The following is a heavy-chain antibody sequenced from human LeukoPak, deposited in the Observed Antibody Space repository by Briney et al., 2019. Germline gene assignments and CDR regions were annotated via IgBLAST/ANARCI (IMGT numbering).Heavy chain of an antibody. CDR3: AFESMTTVTFDY. J-gene: IGHJ4*02. CDR1: GFTFSSYG. CDR2: IRYDGSNK. Sequence: QTGGSLRLSCAASGFTFSSYGVHWVRQAPGKGLEWVAFIRYDGSNKYYADSVKVRFTISRDNSKNTLYLQMNSLRAEDTAVYYCAFESMTTVTFDYWGQGTLVTVSS. V-gene: IGHV3-30*02. D-gene: IGHD4-11*01.